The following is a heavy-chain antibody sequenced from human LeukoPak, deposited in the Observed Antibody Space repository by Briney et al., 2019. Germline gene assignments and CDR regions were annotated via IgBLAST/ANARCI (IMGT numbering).Heavy chain of an antibody. CDR1: GGSISSGDYY. CDR3: ARGYYDSSGYYIQDAFDI. V-gene: IGHV4-30-4*01. Sequence: SETLSLTCTVSGGSISSGDYYWSWIRQPPGKGLEWIGYIYYSGSTYYNPSLKSRVTISVDTSKNQFSLKLSSVTAADTAVYYCARGYYDSSGYYIQDAFDIWGQGTMVTVSS. CDR2: IYYSGST. D-gene: IGHD3-22*01. J-gene: IGHJ3*02.